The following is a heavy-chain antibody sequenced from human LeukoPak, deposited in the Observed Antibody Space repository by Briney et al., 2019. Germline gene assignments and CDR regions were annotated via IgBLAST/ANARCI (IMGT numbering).Heavy chain of an antibody. D-gene: IGHD6-13*01. V-gene: IGHV3-33*05. CDR3: ATRPGIAEAGTRESRVHY. J-gene: IGHJ4*02. CDR2: IKFDGSDQ. Sequence: GGSLRLSCAASGFTFSSYGMHWVRQAPGKGLEWVAIIKFDGSDQYYADAVKGRFTISRDNSKNTLYLQMGSLRAEDTAVYYCATRPGIAEAGTRESRVHYWGQGTLVTVSS. CDR1: GFTFSSYG.